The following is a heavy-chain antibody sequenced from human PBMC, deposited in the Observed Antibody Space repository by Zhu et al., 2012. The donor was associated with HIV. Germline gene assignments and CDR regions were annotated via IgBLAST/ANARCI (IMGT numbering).Heavy chain of an antibody. CDR1: GYSISSDYY. D-gene: IGHD2-21*02. CDR3: ARGQDVSYCGSDCYSNWFDP. J-gene: IGHJ5*02. Sequence: QVQLQESGPGLVKPSETLSLTCAVSGYSISSDYYWGWIRQPPGKGLEWIASIYHSGNTFYNPSLKSRVTMSVDASENQFSLKLSSVTAADTAVYYCARGQDVSYCGSDCYSNWFDPWGQGTLVTVSS. V-gene: IGHV4-38-2*01. CDR2: IYHSGNT.